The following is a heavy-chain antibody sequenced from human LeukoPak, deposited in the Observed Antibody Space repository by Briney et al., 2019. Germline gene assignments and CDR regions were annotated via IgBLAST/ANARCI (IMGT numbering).Heavy chain of an antibody. D-gene: IGHD2-2*01. Sequence: SETLSLTCTVSGGSISSGSYYWGWIRQPAGKGLEWFGRIYTSGSTNYNPSLKSRVTISLDTSKNQFSLKLSSVTAADTAVYYCARDRVVVPAASYYYYMDVWGKGTTVTVSS. V-gene: IGHV4-61*02. CDR1: GGSISSGSYY. J-gene: IGHJ6*03. CDR3: ARDRVVVPAASYYYYMDV. CDR2: IYTSGST.